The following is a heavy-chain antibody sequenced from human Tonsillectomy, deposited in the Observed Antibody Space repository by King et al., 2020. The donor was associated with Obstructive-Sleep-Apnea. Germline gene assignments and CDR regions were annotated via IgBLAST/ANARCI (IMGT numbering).Heavy chain of an antibody. CDR3: ARTSSADYYDFWSGYYYYFDY. V-gene: IGHV2-26*01. CDR1: GFSLSNARMG. J-gene: IGHJ4*02. Sequence: TLKESGPVLVKPTETLTLTCTVSGFSLSNARMGVSWIRQPPGKALEWLAHIFSNDEKSYSTSLKSRLTISKDTSKSQVVLTMTNMDPVDTATYYCARTSSADYYDFWSGYYYYFDYWGQGTLATVSS. CDR2: IFSNDEK. D-gene: IGHD3-3*01.